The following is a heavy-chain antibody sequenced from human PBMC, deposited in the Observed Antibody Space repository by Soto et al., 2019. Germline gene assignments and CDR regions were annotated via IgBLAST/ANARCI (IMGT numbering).Heavy chain of an antibody. D-gene: IGHD3-9*01. V-gene: IGHV3-23*01. J-gene: IGHJ4*02. Sequence: GGSLRLSCAASGVTFNSYSMSCVRQAPGKGLEWVSAISGSGGSTYYADSVKGRFTISRDNSKNTLYLQMNSLRAEDTAVYYCAKALNPRDYDILTGYPGGFDYWGQGTLVTVSS. CDR2: ISGSGGST. CDR1: GVTFNSYS. CDR3: AKALNPRDYDILTGYPGGFDY.